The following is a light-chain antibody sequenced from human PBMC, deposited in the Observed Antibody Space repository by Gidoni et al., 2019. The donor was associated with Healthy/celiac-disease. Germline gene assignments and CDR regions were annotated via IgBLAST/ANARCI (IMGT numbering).Light chain of an antibody. CDR1: QGSSSY. J-gene: IGKJ1*01. CDR2: ASS. CDR3: QQYYSFPRT. Sequence: VSGMTQSPSLLSASTGDRVTISCRMSQGSSSYLAWYQQKPGRDPELLIYASSTLQSGVPLRFSGSGSGPDFTLTISCLQSEDFATYYCQQYYSFPRTFGQGTKVEIK. V-gene: IGKV1D-8*01.